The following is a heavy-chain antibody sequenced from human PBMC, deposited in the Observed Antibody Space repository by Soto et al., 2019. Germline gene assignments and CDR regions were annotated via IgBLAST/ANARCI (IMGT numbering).Heavy chain of an antibody. Sequence: EVQLLESGGGLVQPGGSLRLSCAASGFTFSSYAMSWVRQAPGKGLEWVSAISGSGGSTYYADSVKGRFTISRDNSKNTLYLQMNSLRAEDTAVYYCAKLDDYDYVWGSYRLGYFDYWGQGTLFTVSS. D-gene: IGHD3-16*02. CDR3: AKLDDYDYVWGSYRLGYFDY. V-gene: IGHV3-23*01. J-gene: IGHJ4*02. CDR2: ISGSGGST. CDR1: GFTFSSYA.